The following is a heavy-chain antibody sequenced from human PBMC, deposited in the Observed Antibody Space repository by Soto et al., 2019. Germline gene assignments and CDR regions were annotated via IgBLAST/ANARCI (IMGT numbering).Heavy chain of an antibody. V-gene: IGHV1-46*01. CDR1: GYTLTSYY. CDR3: ARDPIAAAGHYNWFDP. D-gene: IGHD6-13*01. J-gene: IGHJ5*02. CDR2: INPSGGST. Sequence: GASVKVSCKASGYTLTSYYMHWVRQAPGQGLEWMGIINPSGGSTSYAQKFQGRVTMTRDTSTSTVYMELSSLRSEDTAVYYCARDPIAAAGHYNWFDPWGQGTLVTVSS.